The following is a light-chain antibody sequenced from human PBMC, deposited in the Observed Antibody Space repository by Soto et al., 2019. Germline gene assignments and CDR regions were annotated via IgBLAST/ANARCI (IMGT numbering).Light chain of an antibody. V-gene: IGKV3-15*01. CDR3: QQYNLWPLT. CDR1: QTVSSP. CDR2: DAS. Sequence: EIVLTQSPATLSLSPGERATLSCRASQTVSSPLAWYQQKPGQAPRLLIFDASTRATGIPGRFSGSGSGTEFTLTISSLLSEDFALYYCQQYNLWPLTFGGGTKVDIK. J-gene: IGKJ4*01.